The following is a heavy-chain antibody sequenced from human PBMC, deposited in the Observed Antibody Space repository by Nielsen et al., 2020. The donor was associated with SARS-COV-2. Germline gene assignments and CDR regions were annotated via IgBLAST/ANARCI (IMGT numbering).Heavy chain of an antibody. D-gene: IGHD6-19*01. CDR1: GGSISSYY. J-gene: IGHJ4*02. Sequence: SETLSLTCIVSGGSISSYYWSWIRQSPGKGLEWIGDIDNTGTANYNPSLKSRVTISRDTSKNQFSLKLKSVSAADTAVYYCARDWYTSGWLNFDYWGQGTLVTVSS. CDR3: ARDWYTSGWLNFDY. CDR2: IDNTGTA. V-gene: IGHV4-59*01.